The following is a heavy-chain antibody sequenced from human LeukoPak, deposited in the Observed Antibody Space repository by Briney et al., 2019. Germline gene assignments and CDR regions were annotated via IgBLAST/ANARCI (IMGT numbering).Heavy chain of an antibody. J-gene: IGHJ5*02. CDR3: AKDRRVTKVRRVISWFDP. Sequence: GGSLRLSCAASGFTFSSYGMSWVRQAPGKGLEWVSAISGSGGSTYYADSVKGRFTISRDNSKNTLYLQMNSLRAEDTAVYYCAKDRRVTKVRRVISWFDPWGQGTLVTVSS. V-gene: IGHV3-23*01. D-gene: IGHD3-10*01. CDR1: GFTFSSYG. CDR2: ISGSGGST.